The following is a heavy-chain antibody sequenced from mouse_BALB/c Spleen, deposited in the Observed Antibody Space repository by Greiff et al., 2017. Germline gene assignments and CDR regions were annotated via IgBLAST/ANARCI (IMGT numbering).Heavy chain of an antibody. V-gene: IGHV1S33*01. D-gene: IGHD2-1*01. CDR1: GYTFTSYD. J-gene: IGHJ1*01. CDR2: IYPGDGST. CDR3: TRGAAIEYFDV. Sequence: LQQSGPELVKPGALVKISCKASGYTFTSYDINWVRQRPGQGLEWIGRIYPGDGSTKYNEKFKGKATRTANKSSSIAYMQLRMLTSDNSAVYFGTRGAAIEYFDVWGAGTTVTVSS.